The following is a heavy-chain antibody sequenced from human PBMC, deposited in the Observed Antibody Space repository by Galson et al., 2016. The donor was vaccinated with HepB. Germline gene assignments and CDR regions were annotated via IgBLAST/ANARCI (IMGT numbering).Heavy chain of an antibody. D-gene: IGHD2-21*02. J-gene: IGHJ3*01. CDR3: ATTYCGGDCYHVYAFDF. Sequence: ETLSLTCTDSGDSISKYYCSWIRQPPGKALEWIGYTHYSGSTDYNSSLKSRITMSVDTSKNQFSLKLSSVTAADTALYYCATTYCGGDCYHVYAFDFWGQGTMVTVSS. CDR2: THYSGST. V-gene: IGHV4-59*03. CDR1: GDSISKYY.